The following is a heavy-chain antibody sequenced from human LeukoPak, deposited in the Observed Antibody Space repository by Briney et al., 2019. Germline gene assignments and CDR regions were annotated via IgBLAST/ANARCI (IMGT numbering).Heavy chain of an antibody. Sequence: SETLSLTCTVSGGSISSGDYYWSWIRQPPGKGLEWIGYTYYSGSTYYNPSLKSRVTISVDTSKNQFSLKLSSVTAADTAVYYCARDDLGYCSSTSCRRAYYYYYGMDVWGQGTTVTVSS. J-gene: IGHJ6*02. CDR3: ARDDLGYCSSTSCRRAYYYYYGMDV. CDR2: TYYSGST. CDR1: GGSISSGDYY. V-gene: IGHV4-30-4*01. D-gene: IGHD2-2*01.